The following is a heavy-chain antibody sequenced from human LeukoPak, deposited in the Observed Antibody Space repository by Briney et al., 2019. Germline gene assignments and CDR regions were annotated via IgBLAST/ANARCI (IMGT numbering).Heavy chain of an antibody. J-gene: IGHJ5*02. Sequence: PSETLSLTCTVSGGSIISSSYYWGWIRQPPGKGLEWIGSIYYSGNTDYNPSLKSRVTISVETSKNQFSLKLSSVTAADTAVYYCASARTNGVCYTAICNNWFDPWGQGTLVTVSS. CDR3: ASARTNGVCYTAICNNWFDP. CDR1: GGSIISSSYY. V-gene: IGHV4-39*07. D-gene: IGHD2-8*01. CDR2: IYYSGNT.